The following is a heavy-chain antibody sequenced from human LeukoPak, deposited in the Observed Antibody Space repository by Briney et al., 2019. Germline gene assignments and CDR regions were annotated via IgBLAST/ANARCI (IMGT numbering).Heavy chain of an antibody. CDR3: AISEKYGSGSYDY. CDR1: GGSISSGGYY. D-gene: IGHD3-10*01. CDR2: IYHSGST. V-gene: IGHV4-30-2*02. Sequence: PSETLSLTCTVSGGSISSGGYYWSWIRQPPEKGLEWIGYIYHSGSTYYNPSLKSRVTISVDRSKNQFSLKLSSVTAADTAVYYCAISEKYGSGSYDYWGQGTLVTVSS. J-gene: IGHJ4*02.